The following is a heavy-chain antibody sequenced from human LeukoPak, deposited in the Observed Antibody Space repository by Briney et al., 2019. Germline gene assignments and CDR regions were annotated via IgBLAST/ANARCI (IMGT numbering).Heavy chain of an antibody. J-gene: IGHJ4*02. V-gene: IGHV3-9*01. CDR3: AKDFGYSCGYGFDY. Sequence: PGRSLRLSCAASGFTFDDYAMHWVRQAPGKGLEWVSGISWNSGRMAYADSVKGRFTISRDNAKNSLYLQMNSLRAEDTALYYCAKDFGYSCGYGFDYWGQGTLVTVSS. D-gene: IGHD5-18*01. CDR1: GFTFDDYA. CDR2: ISWNSGRM.